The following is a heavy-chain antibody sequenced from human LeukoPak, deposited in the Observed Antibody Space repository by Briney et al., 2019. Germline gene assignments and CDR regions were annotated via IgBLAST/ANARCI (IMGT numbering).Heavy chain of an antibody. V-gene: IGHV1-2*02. D-gene: IGHD3-16*01. CDR1: GYTFTGYY. CDR3: ARVRYRLAETYIDY. J-gene: IGHJ4*02. CDR2: INPNSGDT. Sequence: ASVKVSCKASGYTFTGYYMHWVGQAPGQGLEWMGWINPNSGDTNYAQKFQGRVTMTRDTSISTAYMELSRLRSDDTAVYYCARVRYRLAETYIDYWGQGTLVTVSS.